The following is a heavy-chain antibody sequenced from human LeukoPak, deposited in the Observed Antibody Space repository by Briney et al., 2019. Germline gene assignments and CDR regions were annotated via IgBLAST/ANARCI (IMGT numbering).Heavy chain of an antibody. CDR3: ARDYGEGGYYFDY. J-gene: IGHJ4*02. Sequence: GGSLRLPCAASGFTFSTYWMHWVRQAPGKGLVWLSRISSDGSSTNYADSVKGRFTISRDNAKNTLYLQMNSLRAEDTVVYYCARDYGEGGYYFDYWGQGTLVTVSS. V-gene: IGHV3-74*01. CDR1: GFTFSTYW. D-gene: IGHD4-17*01. CDR2: ISSDGSST.